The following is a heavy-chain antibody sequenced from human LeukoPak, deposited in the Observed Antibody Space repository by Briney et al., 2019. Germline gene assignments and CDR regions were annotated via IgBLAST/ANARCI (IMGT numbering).Heavy chain of an antibody. J-gene: IGHJ4*02. CDR2: ISGSGGST. CDR3: AKDGQTSVTPTTTFDY. Sequence: GGSLRLSCAASGFTFSSYAMSWVRQAPGKGLEWVPAISGSGGSTYYADSVKGRFTISRDNSKNTLYLQMNSLRAEDTAVYYCAKDGQTSVTPTTTFDYWGQGTLVTVSS. D-gene: IGHD4-17*01. CDR1: GFTFSSYA. V-gene: IGHV3-23*01.